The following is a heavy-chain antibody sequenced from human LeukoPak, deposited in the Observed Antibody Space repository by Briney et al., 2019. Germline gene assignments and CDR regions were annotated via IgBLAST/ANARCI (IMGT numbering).Heavy chain of an antibody. V-gene: IGHV3-74*01. D-gene: IGHD3-22*01. J-gene: IGHJ4*02. CDR3: AKDAYYYDSSGYSDY. Sequence: PGGSLRLSCAASGFTFSSYWMHWVRQAPGKGLVWVSRINSDGSSTSYADSVKGRFTISRDNSKNTLYLQMNSLRAEDTAVYFCAKDAYYYDSSGYSDYWGQGTLVTVSS. CDR2: INSDGSST. CDR1: GFTFSSYW.